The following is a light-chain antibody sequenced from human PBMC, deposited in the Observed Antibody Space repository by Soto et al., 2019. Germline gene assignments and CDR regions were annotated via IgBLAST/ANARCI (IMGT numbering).Light chain of an antibody. J-gene: IGLJ1*01. CDR2: EVS. CDR3: SLYTNSSLDV. Sequence: QSALTQPPSVSGSPGQSVTISCTGTSSDVGSYNRVSWYQQPPGTAPKLMIYEVSNRPSGVPDRFSGSKSGNTASLTISGLQAEDEADYYCSLYTNSSLDVFGTGTKVTVL. CDR1: SSDVGSYNR. V-gene: IGLV2-18*01.